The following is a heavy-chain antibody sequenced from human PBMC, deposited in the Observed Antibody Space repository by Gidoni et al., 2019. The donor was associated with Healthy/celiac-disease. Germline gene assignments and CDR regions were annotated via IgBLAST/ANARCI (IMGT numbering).Heavy chain of an antibody. V-gene: IGHV3-9*01. Sequence: EVQLVESGGGLVQPGRSLSISCAASGFTFDDYAMHWVRQAPGKGLEWVSGISWNSGSIGYADSVKGRFTISRDNAKNSLYLQMNSLRAEDTALYYCAKEPGIAVAGSLDYWGQGTLVTVSS. CDR3: AKEPGIAVAGSLDY. CDR2: ISWNSGSI. CDR1: GFTFDDYA. J-gene: IGHJ4*02. D-gene: IGHD6-19*01.